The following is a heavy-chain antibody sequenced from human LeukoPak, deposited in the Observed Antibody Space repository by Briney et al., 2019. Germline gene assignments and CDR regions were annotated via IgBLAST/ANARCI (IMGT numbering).Heavy chain of an antibody. J-gene: IGHJ4*02. Sequence: PGGSLRLSCAASGFTFSRYAMTWVRQAPGKGLEWVSTISGSAVSTYYADSVKGRFTISRDNSKNTLSLQMNSPRAEDAAIYYCAKDWEDSSGWSNLDYWGQGTLVTVSS. V-gene: IGHV3-23*01. CDR3: AKDWEDSSGWSNLDY. CDR1: GFTFSRYA. CDR2: ISGSAVST. D-gene: IGHD6-19*01.